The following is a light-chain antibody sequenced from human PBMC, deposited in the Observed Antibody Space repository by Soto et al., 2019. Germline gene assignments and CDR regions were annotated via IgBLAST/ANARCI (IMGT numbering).Light chain of an antibody. V-gene: IGKV3-11*01. CDR2: DAS. Sequence: IVLTQSPATLSLSPGERATLSCRAIQTVFSYLAWYQQKPGQAPRLLIYDASNRATGIPARFSGSGSGTDFTLTISSLEPEDFAVYYCQQRSNWPPAFGQGTRLEIK. CDR1: QTVFSY. CDR3: QQRSNWPPA. J-gene: IGKJ5*01.